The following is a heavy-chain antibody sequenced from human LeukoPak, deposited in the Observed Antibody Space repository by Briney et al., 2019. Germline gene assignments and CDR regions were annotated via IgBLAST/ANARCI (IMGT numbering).Heavy chain of an antibody. D-gene: IGHD3-10*01. CDR2: INTNTGNP. Sequence: ASVKVSCKASGGTFSSYAISWVRQAPGQGLEWMGWINTNTGNPTYAQGFTGRFVFSLDTSVSTAYLQISSLKAEDTTVYYCARGRRVVRGYYYYYMDVWGKGTTVTVSS. V-gene: IGHV7-4-1*02. CDR3: ARGRRVVRGYYYYYMDV. J-gene: IGHJ6*03. CDR1: GGTFSSYA.